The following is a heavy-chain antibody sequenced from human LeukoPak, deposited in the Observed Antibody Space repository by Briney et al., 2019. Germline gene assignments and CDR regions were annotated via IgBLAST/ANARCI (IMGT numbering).Heavy chain of an antibody. CDR2: ISSSGSTV. CDR3: TKIKDYYDSSGYSNRNWFDP. CDR1: GFTFSSYE. J-gene: IGHJ5*02. V-gene: IGHV3-48*03. D-gene: IGHD3-22*01. Sequence: GGSLRLSCAASGFTFSSYEMNWVRQAPGKGLEWVSYISSSGSTVYYADSVKGRFTISRDNAKNSLYLQMNSLRAEDTAVYYCTKIKDYYDSSGYSNRNWFDPWGQGTLVTVSS.